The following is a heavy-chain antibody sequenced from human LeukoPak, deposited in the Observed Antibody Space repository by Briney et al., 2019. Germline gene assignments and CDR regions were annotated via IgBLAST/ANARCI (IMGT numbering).Heavy chain of an antibody. V-gene: IGHV1-46*01. J-gene: IGHJ6*03. Sequence: ASVKVSCKASGYTFTSYYMHWVRQAPGQGLEWMGRINTSDGSTSYAQKLQGRVTMNKDTSTSTAYMELSSRRSEDTAWYYCAMTALLATRARAAQSTSYTDVSGKGTTGSASS. CDR2: INTSDGST. CDR3: AMTALLATRARAAQSTSYTDV. D-gene: IGHD6-6*01. CDR1: GYTFTSYY.